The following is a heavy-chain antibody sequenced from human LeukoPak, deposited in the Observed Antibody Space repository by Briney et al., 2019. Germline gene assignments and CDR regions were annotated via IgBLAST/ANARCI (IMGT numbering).Heavy chain of an antibody. CDR1: GDSITSYY. V-gene: IGHV4-59*08. CDR3: ARRSSSSGWYVDY. J-gene: IGHJ4*02. Sequence: SETLSLTCTVSGDSITSYYWSWIRQPPGKGLQWIGQISYSGSTTYNPSLERRVTISVDTSNNQFSLRLSSVTASDTAIYYCARRSSSSGWYVDYWGQGTLVTVSS. CDR2: ISYSGST. D-gene: IGHD6-19*01.